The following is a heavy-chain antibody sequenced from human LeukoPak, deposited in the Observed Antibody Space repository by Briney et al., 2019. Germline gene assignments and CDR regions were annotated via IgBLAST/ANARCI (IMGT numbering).Heavy chain of an antibody. CDR1: GGSFSGYY. CDR2: INHSGST. D-gene: IGHD3-10*01. CDR3: ARRYGSGSYYYYYGMDV. J-gene: IGHJ6*04. Sequence: SKTLSLTCAVYGGSFSGYYWSWIRQPPGKGLEWIGEINHSGSTNYNPSLKSRVTISVDTSKNQFSLKLSSVTAADTAVYYCARRYGSGSYYYYYGMDVWGKGTTVTVSS. V-gene: IGHV4-34*01.